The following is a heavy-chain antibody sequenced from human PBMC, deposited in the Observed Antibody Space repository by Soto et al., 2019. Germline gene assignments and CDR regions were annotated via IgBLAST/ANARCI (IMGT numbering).Heavy chain of an antibody. CDR1: GYTFISYY. CDR2: INPSGGAT. Sequence: GASVKVSCKASGYTFISYYMHWVRQAPGQGLEWMGIINPSGGATSYAQKFQGRVTMTRDTSTSTAYMELRSLRSDDTAVYYCARVAPHIVVVTAINWFDPWGQGTLVTVSS. V-gene: IGHV1-46*01. D-gene: IGHD2-21*02. J-gene: IGHJ5*02. CDR3: ARVAPHIVVVTAINWFDP.